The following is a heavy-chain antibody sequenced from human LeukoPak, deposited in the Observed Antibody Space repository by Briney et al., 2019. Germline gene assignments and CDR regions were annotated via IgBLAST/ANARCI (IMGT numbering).Heavy chain of an antibody. D-gene: IGHD2-2*03. V-gene: IGHV3-33*01. Sequence: GRSLRLSCAASGFTFSSYGMHWVRQAPGKGLEWVAVIWYDGSNKYYADSVKGRFTISRDNSKNTLYLQMNSLRAEDTAVYYCARHGSAQDAFDIWGQGTMVTVSS. CDR1: GFTFSSYG. CDR3: ARHGSAQDAFDI. J-gene: IGHJ3*02. CDR2: IWYDGSNK.